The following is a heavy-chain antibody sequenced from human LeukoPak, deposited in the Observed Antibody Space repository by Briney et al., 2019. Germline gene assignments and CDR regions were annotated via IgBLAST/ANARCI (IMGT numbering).Heavy chain of an antibody. Sequence: GGSLRLSCAASGFSFSNYDMHWVRQAPGKGVGWGAVIWYDGSNKYYADSVKGRFTISRDNSKNTLYLQMNSLRVEDTAVYYCARGDPTVTTKQNFDYWGQGTLVTVSS. D-gene: IGHD4-17*01. J-gene: IGHJ4*02. CDR1: GFSFSNYD. V-gene: IGHV3-33*01. CDR3: ARGDPTVTTKQNFDY. CDR2: IWYDGSNK.